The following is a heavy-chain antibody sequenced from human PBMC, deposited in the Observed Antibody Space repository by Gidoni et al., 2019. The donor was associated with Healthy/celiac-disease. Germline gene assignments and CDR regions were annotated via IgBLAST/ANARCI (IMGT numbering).Heavy chain of an antibody. Sequence: EVQLLESGGGLVQPGGSLRLSCAASGFTFSSYAMSWVRQAQGKGREWVSDIRGSGGSTYYADSVKGRFTISRDNSKNTLYLQMNSLRAEDTAVYYCAKDRGSRRWYFDLWGRGTLVTVSS. CDR1: GFTFSSYA. V-gene: IGHV3-23*01. CDR3: AKDRGSRRWYFDL. D-gene: IGHD3-10*01. J-gene: IGHJ2*01. CDR2: IRGSGGST.